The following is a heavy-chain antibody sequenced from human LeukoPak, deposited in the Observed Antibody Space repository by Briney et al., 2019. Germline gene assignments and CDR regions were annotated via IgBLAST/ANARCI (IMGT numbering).Heavy chain of an antibody. CDR3: ARGSYYYGSGSSPSNAPPDY. CDR1: GFTFSSYA. D-gene: IGHD3-10*01. V-gene: IGHV3-30-3*01. CDR2: ISYDGGNK. Sequence: GALRLSCAASGFTFSSYAMHWVRQAPGKGLEWVAVISYDGGNKYYADSVKGRFTISRDNSKNTLYLQMNSLRAEDTAVYYCARGSYYYGSGSSPSNAPPDYWGQGTLVTVSS. J-gene: IGHJ4*02.